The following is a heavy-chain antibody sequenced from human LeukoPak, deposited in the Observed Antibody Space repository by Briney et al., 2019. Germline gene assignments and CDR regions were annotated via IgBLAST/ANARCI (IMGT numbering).Heavy chain of an antibody. CDR2: ISSSSSYI. Sequence: PGGSLRLSCAASGFTFSSYSMNWVRQAPGKGLEWVSSISSSSSYIYYADSVKGRFTISRDNAKNSLYLQMNSLRAEDTAVYYCARVGSRWLQLFGGGYFDYWGQGTLVTVSS. J-gene: IGHJ4*02. CDR1: GFTFSSYS. V-gene: IGHV3-21*04. CDR3: ARVGSRWLQLFGGGYFDY. D-gene: IGHD5-24*01.